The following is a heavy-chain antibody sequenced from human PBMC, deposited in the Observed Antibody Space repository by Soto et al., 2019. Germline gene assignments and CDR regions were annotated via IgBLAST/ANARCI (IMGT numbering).Heavy chain of an antibody. Sequence: SETLSLTCAVSSGSISSSNWWSWVRQPPGKGLEWIGDIYYSGSTNYNPSLKSRVTISVDTSKNQFSLKLSSVTAADTAVYYCARLSNYYYYGMDVWGQGTTVTVSS. D-gene: IGHD4-4*01. V-gene: IGHV4-4*02. CDR1: SGSISSSNW. J-gene: IGHJ6*02. CDR2: IYYSGST. CDR3: ARLSNYYYYGMDV.